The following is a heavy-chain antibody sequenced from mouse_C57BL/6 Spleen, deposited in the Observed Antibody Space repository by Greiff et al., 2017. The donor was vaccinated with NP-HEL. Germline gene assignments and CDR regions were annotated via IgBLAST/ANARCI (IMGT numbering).Heavy chain of an antibody. Sequence: DVKLVESEGGLVQPGSSMKLSCTASGFTFSDYYMAWVRQVPEKGLEWVANINYDGSSTYYLDSLKSRFIISRDNAKNILYLQMSSLKSEDTATYYCARITTVVENWYFDVWGTGTTVTVSS. CDR3: ARITTVVENWYFDV. CDR1: GFTFSDYY. J-gene: IGHJ1*03. V-gene: IGHV5-16*01. D-gene: IGHD1-1*01. CDR2: INYDGSST.